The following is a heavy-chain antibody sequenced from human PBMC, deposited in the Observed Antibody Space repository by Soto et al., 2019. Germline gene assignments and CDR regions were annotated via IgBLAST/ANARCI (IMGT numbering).Heavy chain of an antibody. CDR1: GYSFSNYW. Sequence: GESLKISCKGAGYSFSNYWISWVRQMPGKGLEWMGKIDPSDSYTNYSPSFQGHVTISADKSLRTAYLQFSGLKASDSAMYYCERGVRIRSQDCYDYGMDIWGQGTTVTVS. CDR3: ERGVRIRSQDCYDYGMDI. D-gene: IGHD1-1*01. CDR2: IDPSDSYT. J-gene: IGHJ6*02. V-gene: IGHV5-10-1*01.